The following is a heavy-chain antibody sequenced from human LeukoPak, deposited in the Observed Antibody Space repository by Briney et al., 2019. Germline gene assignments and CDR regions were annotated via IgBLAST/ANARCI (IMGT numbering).Heavy chain of an antibody. V-gene: IGHV3-9*01. Sequence: GRSLRLSCAASGFTFDDYAMHWVRQAPGKGLEWVSSISWNSDTVAYADSVKGRFTISRDNAKNTVYLQMNNLRGEDTGVYYCARDAAGLDYWGQGTLVTVSS. CDR1: GFTFDDYA. D-gene: IGHD1-14*01. CDR2: ISWNSDTV. CDR3: ARDAAGLDY. J-gene: IGHJ4*02.